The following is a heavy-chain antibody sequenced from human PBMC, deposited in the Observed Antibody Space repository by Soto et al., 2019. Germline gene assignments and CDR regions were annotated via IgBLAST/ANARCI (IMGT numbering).Heavy chain of an antibody. D-gene: IGHD3-22*01. CDR1: GFTLSSYA. CDR3: AKVERYYYDSSGYYSCPLF. Sequence: EVQLLESGGGLVQPGGSLRLSCAASGFTLSSYAMSWVRQAPGKGLEWVSAISGSGGTTYYADSVKGRFTISRDTSKNTLYLQMNSLRAEDTAVYYWAKVERYYYDSSGYYSCPLFWGQGTPVTVSS. CDR2: ISGSGGTT. V-gene: IGHV3-23*01. J-gene: IGHJ4*02.